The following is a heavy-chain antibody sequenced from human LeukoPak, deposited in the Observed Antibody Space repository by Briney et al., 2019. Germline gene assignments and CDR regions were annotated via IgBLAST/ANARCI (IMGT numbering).Heavy chain of an antibody. CDR1: GFTFSSYG. D-gene: IGHD2-2*02. Sequence: PGGSLRLSCAAPGFTFSSYGMHWVRQAPGKGLEWVAVIWYDGSNKYYADSVKGRFTISRDNSKNTLYLQMNSLRAEDTAVYYCAKDIRTSCYRLGCYYYGMDVWGQGTTVTVSS. J-gene: IGHJ6*02. CDR2: IWYDGSNK. V-gene: IGHV3-30*02. CDR3: AKDIRTSCYRLGCYYYGMDV.